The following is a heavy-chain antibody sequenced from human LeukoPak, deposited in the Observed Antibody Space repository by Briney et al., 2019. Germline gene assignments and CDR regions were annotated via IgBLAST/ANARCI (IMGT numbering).Heavy chain of an antibody. J-gene: IGHJ4*02. D-gene: IGHD4-17*01. Sequence: GGSLRLSCAASGLTFSSFSMNWVRQAPGKGLGWVSYISSSSTYIYYADSVKGRFTISRDNAKNSLYLQMNSLRVEDTAMYYCARLGGFGDYVNWGQGTLVTVSS. V-gene: IGHV3-21*01. CDR2: ISSSSTYI. CDR1: GLTFSSFS. CDR3: ARLGGFGDYVN.